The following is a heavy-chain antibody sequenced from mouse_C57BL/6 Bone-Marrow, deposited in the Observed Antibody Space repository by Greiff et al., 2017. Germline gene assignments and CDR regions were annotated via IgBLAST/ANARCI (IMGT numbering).Heavy chain of an antibody. D-gene: IGHD1-1*01. Sequence: VQLVESGPELVKPGASVKLSCKASGYTFTSYDINWVKQRPGQGLEWIGWIYPRDGSTKYNEKFKGKAPLTVDTSSSPAYMELHSLTAEDSAVYFCARLEFDGSSGDWYFDVWGTGTTVTVSS. V-gene: IGHV1-85*01. CDR3: ARLEFDGSSGDWYFDV. CDR1: GYTFTSYD. J-gene: IGHJ1*03. CDR2: IYPRDGST.